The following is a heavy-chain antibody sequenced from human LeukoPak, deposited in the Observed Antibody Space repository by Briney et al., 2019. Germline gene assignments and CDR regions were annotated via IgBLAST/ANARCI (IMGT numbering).Heavy chain of an antibody. J-gene: IGHJ4*02. Sequence: SETLSLTCTVSGGSISSYYWSWIRQPAGKGLESIGHISTSGSTNYNPSLKSRVTMSVDTSKNQFSLKLSSVTAADTAVYYCARVRYSDSSVLTRRRSYYFDYWGQGTLVTVSS. V-gene: IGHV4-4*07. CDR3: ARVRYSDSSVLTRRRSYYFDY. CDR2: ISTSGST. CDR1: GGSISSYY. D-gene: IGHD3-22*01.